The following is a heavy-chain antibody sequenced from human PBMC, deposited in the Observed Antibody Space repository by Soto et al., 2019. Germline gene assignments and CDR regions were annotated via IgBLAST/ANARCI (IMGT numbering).Heavy chain of an antibody. J-gene: IGHJ5*02. D-gene: IGHD2-2*01. Sequence: ASVKVSCKASGYSFTGYYMHWVRQAPGQGLEWMGWINPNSGGTNYAQKFQGRVTMTRDTSISTAYMELSRLRSDDTAVYYCARPAEQYCSSTSCYHTPADCFDPWGQGTLVTVSS. CDR2: INPNSGGT. V-gene: IGHV1-2*02. CDR3: ARPAEQYCSSTSCYHTPADCFDP. CDR1: GYSFTGYY.